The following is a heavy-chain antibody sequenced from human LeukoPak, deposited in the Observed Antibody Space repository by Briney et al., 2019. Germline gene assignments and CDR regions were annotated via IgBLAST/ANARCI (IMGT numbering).Heavy chain of an antibody. D-gene: IGHD3-10*01. CDR1: GYTFTSYG. CDR3: ARGPPHYYGSGSLFDP. CDR2: ISAYNGNT. Sequence: ASVKVSCKASGYTFTSYGISWVRQAPGQGREWMGWISAYNGNTNYAQKLQGRVTMTTDTSTSTAYMELRSLRSDDTAVYYCARGPPHYYGSGSLFDPWGQGTLVTVSS. J-gene: IGHJ5*02. V-gene: IGHV1-18*01.